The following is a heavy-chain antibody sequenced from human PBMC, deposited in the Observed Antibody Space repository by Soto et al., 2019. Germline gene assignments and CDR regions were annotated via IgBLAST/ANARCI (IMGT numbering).Heavy chain of an antibody. CDR1: GFTFSSYA. V-gene: IGHV3-30-3*01. Sequence: QVQLVESGGGVVQPGRSLRLSCAASGFTFSSYAMHWVRQAPGKGLEWVAVISYDGSNKYYADSVKGRFTISRDNSKNTRYLQMNSLRAEDTAVYYCARRRGGPLDYWGQGTLVTVSS. J-gene: IGHJ4*02. CDR2: ISYDGSNK. CDR3: ARRRGGPLDY. D-gene: IGHD3-10*01.